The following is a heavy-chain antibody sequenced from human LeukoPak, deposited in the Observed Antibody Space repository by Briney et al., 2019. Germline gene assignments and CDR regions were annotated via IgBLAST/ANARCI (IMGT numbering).Heavy chain of an antibody. CDR2: INPNGGGT. J-gene: IGHJ4*02. D-gene: IGHD4-17*01. V-gene: IGHV1-2*02. CDR1: GYTFSEHY. Sequence: GASVKVSCKASGYTFSEHYMQWVRQAPGQGLEWLGWINPNGGGTSYAQKFQGRVTMTRDTSISTAYMELSRLRSDDTAVYYCARGALDPDTVTNYFEYWGQGTLVTVSS. CDR3: ARGALDPDTVTNYFEY.